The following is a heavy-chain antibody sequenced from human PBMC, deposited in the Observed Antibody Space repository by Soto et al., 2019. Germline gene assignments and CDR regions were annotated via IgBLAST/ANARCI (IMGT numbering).Heavy chain of an antibody. CDR3: ARVLRTWFGELLPFEY. CDR1: VFTFSSYA. Sequence: PVGSLRLSCASSVFTFSSYAMHWVRHAPGKWLEWVAVISYDGSNKYYADSVKGRFTISRDNSKNTLYLQMNSLRAEDTAVYYCARVLRTWFGELLPFEYWGQGTLVTVSS. CDR2: ISYDGSNK. J-gene: IGHJ4*02. D-gene: IGHD3-10*01. V-gene: IGHV3-30-3*01.